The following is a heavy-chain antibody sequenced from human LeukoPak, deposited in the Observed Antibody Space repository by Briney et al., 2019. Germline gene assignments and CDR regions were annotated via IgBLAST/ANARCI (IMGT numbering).Heavy chain of an antibody. V-gene: IGHV1-69*05. D-gene: IGHD6-6*01. CDR3: GRRSSNYYYNMDV. CDR2: IIPIFGTA. J-gene: IGHJ6*02. CDR1: GGTFSSYA. Sequence: GASVKVSCKASGGTFSSYAISWVRQAPGQGLEWMGGIIPIFGTANYAQKFQGRVSMTRDTSTSTVYMELSSLRSEDTAVYYCGRRSSNYYYNMDVWGQGTTVTVSS.